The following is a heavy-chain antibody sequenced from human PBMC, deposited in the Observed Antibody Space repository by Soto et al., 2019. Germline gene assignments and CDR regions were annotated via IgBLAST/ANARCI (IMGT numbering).Heavy chain of an antibody. Sequence: GGSLRLSCAASGFTFSNAMSWVRQAPGKGLEWVSAISSSGGSTYYADSVKGRFTISRDNSKNTLYLQMNSLRAEDTAVYYCAKDHMVRDPSAHDYWGQGTLVTVSS. J-gene: IGHJ4*02. V-gene: IGHV3-23*01. CDR1: GFTFSNA. CDR3: AKDHMVRDPSAHDY. CDR2: ISSSGGST. D-gene: IGHD3-10*01.